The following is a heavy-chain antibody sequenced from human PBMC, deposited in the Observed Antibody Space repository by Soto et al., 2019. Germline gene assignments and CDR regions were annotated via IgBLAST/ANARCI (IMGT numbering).Heavy chain of an antibody. D-gene: IGHD5-12*01. CDR2: ISNDGSSP. CDR1: GFIFSNYW. CDR3: AKGGRSHMDV. V-gene: IGHV3-74*01. Sequence: EVQLVESGGGLIQPGGSLRLSCAASGFIFSNYWMHWVRQVPGKGLVWVSRISNDGSSPIYADSVKGRFTICRDNAKNTVFLQMNSLRDEDTAVYYCAKGGRSHMDVWGKGTRVTVSS. J-gene: IGHJ6*03.